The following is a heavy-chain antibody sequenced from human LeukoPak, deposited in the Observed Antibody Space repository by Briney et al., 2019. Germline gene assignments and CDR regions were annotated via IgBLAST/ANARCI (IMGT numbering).Heavy chain of an antibody. D-gene: IGHD6-6*01. CDR2: INPNSGGT. V-gene: IGHV1-2*02. Sequence: ASVKVSCKASGYTFTGYAMNWVRQAPGQGLEWMGWINPNSGGTNYAQKFQGRVTMTRDTSISTAYMELSRLRSDDTAVYYCARASSSSGDFDYWGQGTLVTVSS. CDR1: GYTFTGYA. CDR3: ARASSSSGDFDY. J-gene: IGHJ4*02.